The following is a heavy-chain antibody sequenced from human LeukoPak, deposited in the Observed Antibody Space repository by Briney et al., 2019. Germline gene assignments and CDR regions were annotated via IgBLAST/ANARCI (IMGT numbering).Heavy chain of an antibody. V-gene: IGHV4-31*03. D-gene: IGHD5-18*01. Sequence: PPQTLSLTCTVSGGSISSGGYYWSWIRQHPGKGLEWIGYIYYSGSTYYNPSLKSRVTISVDTSKNQFSLKLSSVTAADTAVYYCARAPVDTAMVGGVYFDYWGQGTLATVSS. J-gene: IGHJ4*02. CDR2: IYYSGST. CDR1: GGSISSGGYY. CDR3: ARAPVDTAMVGGVYFDY.